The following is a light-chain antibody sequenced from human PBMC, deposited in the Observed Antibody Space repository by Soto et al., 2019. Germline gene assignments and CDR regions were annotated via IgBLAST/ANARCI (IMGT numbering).Light chain of an antibody. CDR2: DVS. CDR1: SSDVGGYTF. J-gene: IGLJ1*01. CDR3: SSYTSRNTYV. V-gene: IGLV2-14*01. Sequence: QSVLSQPASVSPSPGQSIAISCTRTSSDVGGYTFVSWYQQHPGKAPKLMIYDVSNRPSGISNRFSGYKSGNTASLTISGLQAEDEADYYCSSYTSRNTYVFGTGTKVTVL.